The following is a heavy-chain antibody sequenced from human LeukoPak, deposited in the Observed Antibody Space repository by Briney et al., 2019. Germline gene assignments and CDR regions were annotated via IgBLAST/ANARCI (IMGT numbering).Heavy chain of an antibody. CDR1: GFTFRSYG. V-gene: IGHV3-30*02. D-gene: IGHD6-13*01. Sequence: GGSLRLSCAASGFTFRSYGMYWVRQAPGKGLEWVAFIRYDGSNKYYADSVKGRFTISRDNSKNTLYLQMNSLRAEDTAVYYCAKSYIAAAGTGNYFDYWGQGTLVTVSS. J-gene: IGHJ4*02. CDR2: IRYDGSNK. CDR3: AKSYIAAAGTGNYFDY.